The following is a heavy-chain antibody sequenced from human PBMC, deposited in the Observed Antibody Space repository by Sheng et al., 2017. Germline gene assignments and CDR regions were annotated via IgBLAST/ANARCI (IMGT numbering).Heavy chain of an antibody. CDR1: GFTFSSYS. CDR2: ISSSSSYI. CDR3: ARDRGYSGSYVAFDI. V-gene: IGHV3-21*01. D-gene: IGHD1-26*01. J-gene: IGHJ3*02. Sequence: EVQLVESGGGLVKPWGVPSRLSCAASGFTFSSYSMNWVRQAPGKGLEWVSSISSSSSYIYYADSVKGRFTISRDNAKNSLYLQMNSLRAEDTAVYYCARDRGYSGSYVAFDIWGQGTMVTVSS.